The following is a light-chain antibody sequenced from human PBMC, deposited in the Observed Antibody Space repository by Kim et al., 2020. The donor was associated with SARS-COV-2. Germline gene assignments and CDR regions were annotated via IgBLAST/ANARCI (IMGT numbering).Light chain of an antibody. Sequence: ASTGDRVTISCRASQGIGSYLAWYQQKPGEAPKLLIYAASTLQSGVPSRFSGSGSGTDFTLTISCLQSEDSATYYCQHYYTYPLTFGQGTKVDIK. CDR2: AAS. V-gene: IGKV1-8*01. CDR3: QHYYTYPLT. J-gene: IGKJ1*01. CDR1: QGIGSY.